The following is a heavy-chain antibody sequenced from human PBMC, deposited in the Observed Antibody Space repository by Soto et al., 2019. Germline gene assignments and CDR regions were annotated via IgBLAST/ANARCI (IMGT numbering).Heavy chain of an antibody. CDR2: IYSGGST. V-gene: IGHV3-53*01. CDR3: ARDLVGPYYYYGMDV. D-gene: IGHD2-8*02. CDR1: GFTVSSNY. J-gene: IGHJ6*02. Sequence: PGGSLRLSCAASGFTVSSNYMSWVRQAPGKGLEWVSVIYSGGSTYYADSVKGRVTISRDNSNNTLYLQMNSLRAEDTAVYYCARDLVGPYYYYGMDVWGQGTTVTVSS.